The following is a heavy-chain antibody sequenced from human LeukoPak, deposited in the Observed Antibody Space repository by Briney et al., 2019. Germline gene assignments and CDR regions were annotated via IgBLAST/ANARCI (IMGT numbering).Heavy chain of an antibody. Sequence: SVKVSCKASGGTFSSYAISWVRQAPGQGLEWMGGIIPIFGTANYAQKFQGRVTITADKSTSTAYMELSSLRSEDTAVYDCARGGYYYGSGSYYIGLADIWGQGTMVTVSS. CDR3: ARGGYYYGSGSYYIGLADI. V-gene: IGHV1-69*06. D-gene: IGHD3-10*01. J-gene: IGHJ3*02. CDR1: GGTFSSYA. CDR2: IIPIFGTA.